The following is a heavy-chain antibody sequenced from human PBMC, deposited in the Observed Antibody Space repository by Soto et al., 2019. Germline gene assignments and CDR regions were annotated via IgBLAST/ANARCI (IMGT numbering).Heavy chain of an antibody. CDR3: ARYWSVAMVRGVIMGYLDY. CDR1: GGSVSSGSYY. CDR2: IYYSGST. V-gene: IGHV4-61*01. D-gene: IGHD3-10*01. Sequence: NPSGTLSLTCTVSGGSVSSGSYYWSWIRQPPGKGLEWIGYIYYSGSTNYNPSLKSRVTISVDTSKNQFSLKLSSVTAADTAVYYCARYWSVAMVRGVIMGYLDYWGQGTLVNVSS. J-gene: IGHJ4*02.